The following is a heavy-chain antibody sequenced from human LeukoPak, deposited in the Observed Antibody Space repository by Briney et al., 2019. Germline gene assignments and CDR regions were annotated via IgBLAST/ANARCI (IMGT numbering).Heavy chain of an antibody. Sequence: GGSLRLSCAASGFTFSDSYMAWIRQAPRKGLEWLSYISHSGASTYHANSVKGRFTISRDNAKNSLYLQMNSLRDEDTAMYFCARLTDSSVDYWGRGTLVTVSS. D-gene: IGHD5-18*01. CDR2: ISHSGAST. CDR1: GFTFSDSY. J-gene: IGHJ4*02. V-gene: IGHV3-11*01. CDR3: ARLTDSSVDY.